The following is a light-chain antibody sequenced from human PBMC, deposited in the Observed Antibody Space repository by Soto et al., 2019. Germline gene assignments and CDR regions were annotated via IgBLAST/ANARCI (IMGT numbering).Light chain of an antibody. V-gene: IGLV2-14*01. CDR1: SSDVGTYNY. Sequence: QSVLTQPASVSGSPGQSITISCTGTSSDVGTYNYVSWYHHLPGKAPKLLIFEVSSRPSGVSHRFSGSKSGNKASLTISGLQADVEGDYSCSSYTGGRTPVVFGIGPKVTVL. CDR3: SSYTGGRTPVV. CDR2: EVS. J-gene: IGLJ1*01.